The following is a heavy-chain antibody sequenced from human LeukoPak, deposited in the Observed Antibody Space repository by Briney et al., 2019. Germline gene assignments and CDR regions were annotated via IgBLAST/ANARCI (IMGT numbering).Heavy chain of an antibody. V-gene: IGHV1-18*01. J-gene: IGHJ5*02. Sequence: GASVKVSCKASGYTFTSYGISWVRQAPGQGLEWMGWISAYNGNTNYAQKLQGRVTMTTDTSTSTAYMELRSLRSDDTAVYYCARASIRALYNWFDPWGQGTLVTVSS. CDR1: GYTFTSYG. D-gene: IGHD2-2*02. CDR3: ARASIRALYNWFDP. CDR2: ISAYNGNT.